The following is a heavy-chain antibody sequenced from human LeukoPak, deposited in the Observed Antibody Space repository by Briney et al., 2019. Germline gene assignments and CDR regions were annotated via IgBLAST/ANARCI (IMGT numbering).Heavy chain of an antibody. Sequence: SETLSLTCAVYGGSFSGYYWSWIRQPPGKGLEWIGEINHSGSTNYNPSLKSRVTISVDTSKNQFSLKLSSVTAADTAVYYCARAGYCSGGSCYSRRGPFYHWGQGTLVTVSS. CDR1: GGSFSGYY. D-gene: IGHD2-15*01. CDR3: ARAGYCSGGSCYSRRGPFYH. V-gene: IGHV4-34*01. CDR2: INHSGST. J-gene: IGHJ5*02.